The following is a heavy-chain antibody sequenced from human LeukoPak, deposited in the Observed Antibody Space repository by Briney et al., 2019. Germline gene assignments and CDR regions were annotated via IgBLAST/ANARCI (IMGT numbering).Heavy chain of an antibody. Sequence: PGGSLRLSCAASGFTVSSSHMTWVRQAVGKGLEWVSFIYSGGDTSYADSVKGRFTISRDNSKNTLYLQMNSLRAEDTAVYYCARSCDGDCYSDYWGQGTLVTVSS. CDR3: ARSCDGDCYSDY. J-gene: IGHJ4*02. CDR2: IYSGGDT. D-gene: IGHD2-21*02. CDR1: GFTVSSSH. V-gene: IGHV3-53*01.